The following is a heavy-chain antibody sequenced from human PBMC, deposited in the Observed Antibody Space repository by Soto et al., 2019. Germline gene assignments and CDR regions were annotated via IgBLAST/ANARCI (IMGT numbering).Heavy chain of an antibody. CDR2: IKSKALGGTT. J-gene: IGHJ4*02. Sequence: PGGAMILSYAGSGFVVSNAWINWVRHAPGKGLEWVGRIKSKALGGTTDFVAPVRSRFAITRDDSRDMEYSKMNSLNTEDTAGYYCTIDSYSSMTPGRFDYWGQGPLVTVSS. CDR3: TIDSYSSMTPGRFDY. CDR1: GFVVSNAW. D-gene: IGHD2-2*01. V-gene: IGHV3-15*07.